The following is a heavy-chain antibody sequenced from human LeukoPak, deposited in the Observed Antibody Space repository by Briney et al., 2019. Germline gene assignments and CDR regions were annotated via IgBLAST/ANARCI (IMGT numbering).Heavy chain of an antibody. Sequence: GGSLRLSCEVSGFTFSSYSMHWVRQAPGKGLEWVANIKQDGSKKSYVDSVKGRFTISRDNAKNSLYLQMNSLRAEDTAIYYCTRVGYIDEGIDYWGQGTLVTVSS. CDR2: IKQDGSKK. D-gene: IGHD5-24*01. V-gene: IGHV3-7*04. J-gene: IGHJ4*02. CDR3: TRVGYIDEGIDY. CDR1: GFTFSSYS.